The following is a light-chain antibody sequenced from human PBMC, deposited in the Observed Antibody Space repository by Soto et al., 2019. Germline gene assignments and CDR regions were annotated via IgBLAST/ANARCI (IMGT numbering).Light chain of an antibody. Sequence: QSALTQPASVSGSPGQSITISCTGTSSDVGGYNYVSWCQQHPGKAPKLMIYDVSNRPSGVSNRFSGSKSGNTASLTISGLQAEDEADYYCSSYTSSNTLVVFGGGTKLTVL. CDR1: SSDVGGYNY. J-gene: IGLJ2*01. CDR3: SSYTSSNTLVV. V-gene: IGLV2-14*01. CDR2: DVS.